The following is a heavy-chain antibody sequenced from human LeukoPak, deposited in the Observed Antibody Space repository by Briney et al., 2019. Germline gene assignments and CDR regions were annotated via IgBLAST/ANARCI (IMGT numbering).Heavy chain of an antibody. CDR2: INHSGST. D-gene: IGHD2-15*01. CDR1: GGSFSGYY. J-gene: IGHJ3*02. CDR3: ARLPYNSYTAKVVARAFDI. Sequence: SETLSLTCAVYGGSFSGYYWSWIRQPPGKGLEWIGEINHSGSTNYNPSLKSRVTISVDTSKTQFSLKLSSVTAADTAVYYCARLPYNSYTAKVVARAFDIWGQGTMVTVSS. V-gene: IGHV4-34*01.